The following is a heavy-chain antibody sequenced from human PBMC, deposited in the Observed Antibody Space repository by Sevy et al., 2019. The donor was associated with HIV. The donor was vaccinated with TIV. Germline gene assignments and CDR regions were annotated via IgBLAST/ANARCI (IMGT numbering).Heavy chain of an antibody. D-gene: IGHD2-2*01. CDR2: IKQDGSEK. J-gene: IGHJ6*02. Sequence: GESLKISCEASGFSFSRYWMSWVRQTPEKGLEWVANIKQDGSEKTYVDSVKGRFSISRDNAKNSLYLEMNSLRAEDTAVYYCAREVVPAAIYYGMDVWGQGTTVTVSS. V-gene: IGHV3-7*01. CDR3: AREVVPAAIYYGMDV. CDR1: GFSFSRYW.